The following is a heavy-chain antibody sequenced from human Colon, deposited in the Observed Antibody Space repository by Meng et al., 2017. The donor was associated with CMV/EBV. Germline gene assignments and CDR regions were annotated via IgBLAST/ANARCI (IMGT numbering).Heavy chain of an antibody. CDR1: DGFITTGDYF. Sequence: SETLSLTCTVSDGFITTGDYFWSWIRQPPGEGLEWIGYIYYSGRTYYNPSLESRVTISADMSKNQFSLKLNSVTAADTAVYYCARGGITVTHIDYWGQGTLVTVSS. V-gene: IGHV4-30-4*08. CDR3: ARGGITVTHIDY. J-gene: IGHJ4*02. CDR2: IYYSGRT. D-gene: IGHD4-11*01.